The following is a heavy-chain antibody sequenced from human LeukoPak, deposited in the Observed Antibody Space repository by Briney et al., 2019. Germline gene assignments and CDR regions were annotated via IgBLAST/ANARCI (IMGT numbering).Heavy chain of an antibody. D-gene: IGHD3-10*01. CDR1: GGTFSVYY. V-gene: IGHV4-34*01. J-gene: IGHJ4*02. CDR3: ARMSYLYYYGSGTSIDY. Sequence: SETLSLTCVVYGGTFSVYYWTWLRQPPGQGLEWIGEINYSGGTNYNPSLKSRVTISVDTSKNQFSLNLSSVTAADTAVYYCARMSYLYYYGSGTSIDYWGQGTLVTVSS. CDR2: INYSGGT.